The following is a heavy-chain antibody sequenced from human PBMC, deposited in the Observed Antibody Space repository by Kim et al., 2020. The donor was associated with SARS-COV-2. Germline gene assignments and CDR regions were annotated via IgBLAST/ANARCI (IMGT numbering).Heavy chain of an antibody. CDR1: GFTFSSYG. CDR3: ARDPDSSTGVRYYYYGMDV. V-gene: IGHV3-33*01. CDR2: IWYDGSNK. J-gene: IGHJ6*02. Sequence: GGSLRLSCAASGFTFSSYGMHWVRQAPGKGLEWVAVIWYDGSNKYYADSVKGRFTISRDNSKNTLYLQMNSLRAEDTAVYYCARDPDSSTGVRYYYYGMDVWGQGTTVTVSS. D-gene: IGHD3-22*01.